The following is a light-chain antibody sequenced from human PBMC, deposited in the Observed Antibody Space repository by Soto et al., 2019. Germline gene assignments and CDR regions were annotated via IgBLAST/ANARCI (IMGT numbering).Light chain of an antibody. CDR1: QSISSSF. CDR3: QQYDNSPIT. V-gene: IGKV3-20*01. Sequence: EIVLTQSPGILSLSQGGRASLSVGSSQSISSSFLAWYQQKPGQAPRLLIYGASSRATGIPDRFSGTGSETDFTLTISRLEPEDFAVYYCQQYDNSPITFGQGTRLEIK. J-gene: IGKJ5*01. CDR2: GAS.